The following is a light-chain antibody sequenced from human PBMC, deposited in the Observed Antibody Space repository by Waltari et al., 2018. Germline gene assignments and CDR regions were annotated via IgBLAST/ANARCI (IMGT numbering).Light chain of an antibody. Sequence: DIQLTQSPSSLSASVGDRVPITCRASQSVRSFLNWYQQKPGKAPKFLVYAASSLQSGVPSRFSASESGTDFTLTITGLQPDDFATYYCQQSYTTPYTFGQGTKLEIK. CDR3: QQSYTTPYT. J-gene: IGKJ2*01. CDR2: AAS. CDR1: QSVRSF. V-gene: IGKV1-39*01.